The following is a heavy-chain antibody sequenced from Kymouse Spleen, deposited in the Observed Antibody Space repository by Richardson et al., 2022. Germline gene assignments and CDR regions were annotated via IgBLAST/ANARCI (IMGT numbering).Heavy chain of an antibody. CDR2: ISYDGSNK. D-gene: IGHD3-10*01. CDR3: AKEGPLYYYGSGSYYLDY. Sequence: QVQLVESGGGVVQPGRSLRLSCAASGFTFSSYGMHWVRQAPGKGLEWVAVISYDGSNKYYADSVKGRFTISRDNSKNTLYLQMNSLRAEDTAVYYCAKEGPLYYYGSGSYYLDYWGQGTLVTVSS. CDR1: GFTFSSYG. V-gene: IGHV3-30*18. J-gene: IGHJ4*02.